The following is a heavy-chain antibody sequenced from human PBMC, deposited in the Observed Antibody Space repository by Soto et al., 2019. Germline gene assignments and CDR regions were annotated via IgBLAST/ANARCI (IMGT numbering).Heavy chain of an antibody. CDR1: GYTFTSYG. J-gene: IGHJ6*02. V-gene: IGHV1-18*04. D-gene: IGHD6-19*01. CDR2: ISAYNGNT. CDR3: AGVFSRGWYGYYYYYYCMDV. Sequence: QVQLVQSGAEVKKPGASVKVSCKASGYTFTSYGISWVRQAPGQGLEWMGWISAYNGNTNYAQKLQGRVTMTTDTFSSTAYMEVRGLRSDDTAGYCYAGVFSRGWYGYYYYYYCMDVSGQGTTVTVSS.